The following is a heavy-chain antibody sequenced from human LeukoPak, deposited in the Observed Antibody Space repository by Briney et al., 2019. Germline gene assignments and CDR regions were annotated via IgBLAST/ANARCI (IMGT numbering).Heavy chain of an antibody. CDR2: ISSSSSYI. CDR3: ARIIGNKAAGYYYMDV. V-gene: IGHV3-21*01. J-gene: IGHJ6*03. CDR1: GFTFSSYS. Sequence: KPGGSLRLSCAASGFTFSSYSMNWVRQAPGKGLEWLSSISSSSSYIYYADSVKGRFTISRDNAKNSLHLQMNSLRAEDTAVYYCARIIGNKAAGYYYMDVWGKGTTVTVSS. D-gene: IGHD6-13*01.